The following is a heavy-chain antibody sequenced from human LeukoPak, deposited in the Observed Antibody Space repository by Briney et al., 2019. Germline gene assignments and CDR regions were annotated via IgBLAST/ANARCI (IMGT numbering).Heavy chain of an antibody. CDR2: NSKSGDS. CDR3: VKGTGGPEY. CDR1: GVPVSRSY. D-gene: IGHD3-16*01. Sequence: SETLSLTCTVSGVPVSRSYWSWIRQSPVKGLEWIGYNSKSGDSNYNPFLEGRVTISLDTPRNRLSLRMTSVTAADTAIYYCVKGTGGPEYWGQGIMVTVSS. V-gene: IGHV4-59*02. J-gene: IGHJ4*02.